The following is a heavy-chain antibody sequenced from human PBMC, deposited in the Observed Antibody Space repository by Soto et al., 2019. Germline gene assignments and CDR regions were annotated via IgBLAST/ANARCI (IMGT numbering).Heavy chain of an antibody. D-gene: IGHD2-2*01. V-gene: IGHV1-69*01. CDR2: TIPIPGTA. Sequence: QVQLVQSGAEVKKPGSSVKVSCKASGGTVGSYAISWVRQAPGQGLEWMGGTIPIPGTANYAQKFQGRVTIAADEYTSTAYMELSSLRSEDTAVYYCARSQGSSTSLEIYYYYYYGMDVWGKGTTVTVSS. CDR3: ARSQGSSTSLEIYYYYYYGMDV. J-gene: IGHJ6*04. CDR1: GGTVGSYA.